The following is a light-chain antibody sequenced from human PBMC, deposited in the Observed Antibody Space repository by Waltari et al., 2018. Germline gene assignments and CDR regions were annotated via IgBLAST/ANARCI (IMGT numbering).Light chain of an antibody. CDR2: DVS. Sequence: QSALTQPASVSGSPGQSITISCTGISSDVGGYNSVSWYQQHPGKAPKVIIYDVSNRPSGISERFSGSKSGNTASLTISGLQAEDEADYYCSSQSSDTVVLFGGGTKLTVL. J-gene: IGLJ2*01. V-gene: IGLV2-14*03. CDR3: SSQSSDTVVL. CDR1: SSDVGGYNS.